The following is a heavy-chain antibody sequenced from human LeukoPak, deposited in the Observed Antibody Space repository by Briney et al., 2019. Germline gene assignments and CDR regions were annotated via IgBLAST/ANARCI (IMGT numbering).Heavy chain of an antibody. V-gene: IGHV4-59*01. Sequence: SETLSLTCSVSGGSISHYYWSWIRQPPGKGLEWIGHIYKSGSTNYNPSLKSRVTISVDTSKNQFSLKLSSVSAADMAVYYCARGPGSYDFDYWGQGTLVTVSS. J-gene: IGHJ4*02. CDR3: ARGPGSYDFDY. CDR2: IYKSGST. CDR1: GGSISHYY. D-gene: IGHD1-26*01.